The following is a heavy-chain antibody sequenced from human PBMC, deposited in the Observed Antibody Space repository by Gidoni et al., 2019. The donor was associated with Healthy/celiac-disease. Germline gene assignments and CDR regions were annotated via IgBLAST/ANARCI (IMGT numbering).Heavy chain of an antibody. CDR3: ARDLVQLWLGDYYYYGMDV. CDR2: TYYRSKWYN. D-gene: IGHD5-18*01. Sequence: QVQLQQSGPGLVKPSQTLSLPCAISGARVSGNSAACNWIRQSPSRGLEWLGRTYYRSKWYNDYAVSVKSRITINPDTSKNQFSLQLNSVTPEDTAVYYCARDLVQLWLGDYYYYGMDVWGQGTTVTVSS. CDR1: GARVSGNSAA. J-gene: IGHJ6*02. V-gene: IGHV6-1*01.